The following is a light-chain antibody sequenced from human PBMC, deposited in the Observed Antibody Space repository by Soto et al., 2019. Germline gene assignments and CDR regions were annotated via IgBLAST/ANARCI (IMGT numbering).Light chain of an antibody. J-gene: IGLJ1*01. CDR3: SSYTSSGTYV. CDR1: SSDLGGYNY. Sequence: QSALTQPASVSGSPGQSITVSCTGTSSDLGGYNYVSWYQQHPGKAPKLIIHDVSNRPSGVSNRFSGSKSGNSASLTISGLQDEDEADYYCSSYTSSGTYVFGSGTKLTVL. CDR2: DVS. V-gene: IGLV2-14*03.